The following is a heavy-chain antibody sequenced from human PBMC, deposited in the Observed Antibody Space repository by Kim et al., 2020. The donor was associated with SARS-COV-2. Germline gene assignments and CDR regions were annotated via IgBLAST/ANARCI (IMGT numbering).Heavy chain of an antibody. D-gene: IGHD3-9*01. CDR2: ISSSGSYV. CDR3: ATEDWESRYVDL. CDR1: GFTFSNYN. J-gene: IGHJ2*01. V-gene: IGHV3-21*01. Sequence: GGSLRLSCAASGFTFSNYNMNWVRQAPGKGLEWVSFISSSGSYVYYADSVKGRFTISRDNSKNSLYLQMNSLRAEDTAVYYCATEDWESRYVDLWGR.